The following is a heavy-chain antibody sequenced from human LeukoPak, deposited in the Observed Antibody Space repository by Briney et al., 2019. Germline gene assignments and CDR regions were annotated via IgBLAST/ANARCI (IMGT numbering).Heavy chain of an antibody. CDR1: GFTFSSYW. V-gene: IGHV3-7*01. J-gene: IGHJ4*02. Sequence: GGSLRLSCAASGFTFSSYWMAWVRQAPGKGLEWVANIKQDGSERYYAGSVKGRFTISRDNAKNSVYLQMNSLRAEDTAVYYCAREPYDIAIFGLTSMEGYFDSWGQGTLVTVSS. D-gene: IGHD3-3*01. CDR3: AREPYDIAIFGLTSMEGYFDS. CDR2: IKQDGSER.